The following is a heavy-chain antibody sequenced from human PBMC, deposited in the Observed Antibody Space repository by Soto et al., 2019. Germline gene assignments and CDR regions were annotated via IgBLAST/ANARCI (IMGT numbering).Heavy chain of an antibody. V-gene: IGHV4-59*01. CDR2: IYYSGST. CDR3: ARVPGIAVAGAPTIFDY. D-gene: IGHD6-19*01. Sequence: PSETLSLTCTVSGGSISSYYWSWIRQPPEKGLEWIGYIYYSGSTNYNPSLKSRVTISVDTSKNQFSLKLSSVTAADTAVYYCARVPGIAVAGAPTIFDYWGQGTLVTVSS. CDR1: GGSISSYY. J-gene: IGHJ4*02.